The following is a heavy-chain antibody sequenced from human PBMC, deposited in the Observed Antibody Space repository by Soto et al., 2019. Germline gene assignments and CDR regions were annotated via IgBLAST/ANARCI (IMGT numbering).Heavy chain of an antibody. CDR2: IKSKSVGGAI. CDR3: ATDQGAITTFGVVVAFFDY. Sequence: EVQLVESGGGLVKPGGSLRVSCAASGFTFSDAWMNWVRQAPGRGLEWVGRIKSKSVGGAIAYAAPVRGRVTISRDDSKDTVFLQMDSLRTEDTAVYFCATDQGAITTFGVVVAFFDYWGLGTRVTVSS. J-gene: IGHJ4*02. V-gene: IGHV3-15*07. CDR1: GFTFSDAW. D-gene: IGHD3-3*01.